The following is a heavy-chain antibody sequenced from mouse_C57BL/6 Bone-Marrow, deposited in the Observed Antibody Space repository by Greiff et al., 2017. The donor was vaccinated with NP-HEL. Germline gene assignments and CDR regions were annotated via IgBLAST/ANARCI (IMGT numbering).Heavy chain of an antibody. D-gene: IGHD1-1*01. CDR3: ARSSYYGSSYIDY. CDR1: GYTFTSYW. V-gene: IGHV1-55*01. Sequence: VQLQQPGAELVKPGASVKMSCKASGYTFTSYWITWVKQRPGQGLEWIGEINPSTGGTTYNQKFKAKATLTVDKSSSTAYMQLKSLTSEDSAVYYCARSSYYGSSYIDYWGQGTTLTVSS. J-gene: IGHJ2*01. CDR2: INPSTGGT.